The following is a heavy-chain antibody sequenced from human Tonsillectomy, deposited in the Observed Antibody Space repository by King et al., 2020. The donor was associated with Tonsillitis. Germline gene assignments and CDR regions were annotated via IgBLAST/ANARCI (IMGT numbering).Heavy chain of an antibody. CDR2: ISSTSSYR. D-gene: IGHD3-22*01. CDR1: GFTFSTYS. J-gene: IGHJ3*02. V-gene: IGHV3-21*01. CDR3: ARYLSGDSSGYDAFDI. Sequence: VQLVESGGDLVKPGGSLRLSCAASGFTFSTYSMNWVRQAPGKGLEWVSSISSTSSYRFYADSLKGRFTISRDNAKNSLFLQMNSLRAEDTAVYYCARYLSGDSSGYDAFDIWGQGTMVTVSS.